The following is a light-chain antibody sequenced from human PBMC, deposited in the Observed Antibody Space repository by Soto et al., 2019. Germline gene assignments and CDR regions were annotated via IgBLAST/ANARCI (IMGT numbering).Light chain of an antibody. CDR2: AAS. Sequence: DIQMTQSPSSLSASVGDRVTITCRASQSISSYLNWYQQKKGQAPKILIYAASSLQSGVPSRFSGSGSGTDFTLTISSLQPEDFETYYCQQSYSNPRTFGQGTKVDI. J-gene: IGKJ1*01. CDR1: QSISSY. CDR3: QQSYSNPRT. V-gene: IGKV1-39*01.